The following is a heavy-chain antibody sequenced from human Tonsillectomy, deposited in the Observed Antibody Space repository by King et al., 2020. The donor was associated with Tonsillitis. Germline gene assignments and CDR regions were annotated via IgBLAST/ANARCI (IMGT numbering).Heavy chain of an antibody. CDR2: IYYSGST. J-gene: IGHJ3*02. Sequence: QLQESGPGLVKPSETLSLTCTVSGGSISSSSYYWGWIRQPPGKGLEWIGSIYYSGSTYYNPSLKSRVTISVDTSKNQFSLKLSSVTAADTAVYYCARDTAMVRWNDAFDIWGQGTMVTVSS. V-gene: IGHV4-39*02. D-gene: IGHD5-18*01. CDR1: GGSISSSSYY. CDR3: ARDTAMVRWNDAFDI.